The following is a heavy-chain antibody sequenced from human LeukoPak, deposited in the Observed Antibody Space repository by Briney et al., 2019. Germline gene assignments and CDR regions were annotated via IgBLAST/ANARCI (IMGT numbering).Heavy chain of an antibody. CDR2: IIPIFSTA. V-gene: IGHV1-69*01. J-gene: IGHJ6*04. CDR3: ARERGGGSGSSHYYYYYGMDV. D-gene: IGHD3-10*01. CDR1: GGTFSSYA. Sequence: SVKVSCKASGGTFSSYAISWVRQAPGQGLEWMGGIIPIFSTANYAQKFQGRVTITADESTSTAYMELSSLRSEDTAVYYCARERGGGSGSSHYYYYYGMDVWGKGTTVTVSS.